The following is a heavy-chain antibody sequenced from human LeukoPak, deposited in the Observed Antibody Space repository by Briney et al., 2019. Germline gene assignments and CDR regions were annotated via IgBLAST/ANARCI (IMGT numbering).Heavy chain of an antibody. CDR1: GFTFSSYG. Sequence: GGSLRLSCAASGFTFSSYGMHWVRQAPGKGLEWVAVISYDGSNKYYADSVKGRFTISRDNSKNTLYLQMNSLRAEDTAVYYCAKDLPSCSGGSCYLGAFDYWGQGTLVTVSS. D-gene: IGHD2-15*01. CDR2: ISYDGSNK. J-gene: IGHJ4*02. V-gene: IGHV3-30*18. CDR3: AKDLPSCSGGSCYLGAFDY.